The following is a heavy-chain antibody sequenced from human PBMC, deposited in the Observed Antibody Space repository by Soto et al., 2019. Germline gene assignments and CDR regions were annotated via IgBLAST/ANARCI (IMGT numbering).Heavy chain of an antibody. CDR3: ARRGSSGWYGPYYFDY. CDR1: GGTFSSYA. J-gene: IGHJ4*02. Sequence: QVQLVQSGAEVKKPGSSVKVSCKASGGTFSSYAISWVRQAPGQGLEWMGGIIPIFGTANYAQKFQGRVTITADESTSTAYRELSSLRSEDTAVYYCARRGSSGWYGPYYFDYWGQGTLVTVSS. V-gene: IGHV1-69*01. D-gene: IGHD6-19*01. CDR2: IIPIFGTA.